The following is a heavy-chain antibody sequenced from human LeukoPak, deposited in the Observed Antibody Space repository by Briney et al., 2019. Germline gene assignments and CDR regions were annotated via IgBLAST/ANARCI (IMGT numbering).Heavy chain of an antibody. CDR3: ARGPKYSYGPPRDY. J-gene: IGHJ4*02. V-gene: IGHV4-61*01. D-gene: IGHD5-18*01. Sequence: SETLPLTCTVSGGSVSSGSYYWSWIRQPPGKGLEWIGYIYYSGSTNYNPSLKSRVTISVDTSKNQFSLKLSSVTAADTAVYYCARGPKYSYGPPRDYWGQGTLVTVSS. CDR2: IYYSGST. CDR1: GGSVSSGSYY.